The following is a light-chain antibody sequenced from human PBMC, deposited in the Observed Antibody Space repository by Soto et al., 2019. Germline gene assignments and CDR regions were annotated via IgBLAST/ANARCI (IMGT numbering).Light chain of an antibody. CDR3: QQYDNYPLT. V-gene: IGKV1-9*01. CDR1: QGISSY. J-gene: IGKJ4*01. CDR2: GAS. Sequence: DIQLTQSPSFLSASVGDRVTITCRASQGISSYLAWFQQKPGRAPNLLIYGASTLQSGVPSRFSGSGSGTDFTLTISNLQPEDFATYYCQQYDNYPLTFGGGTKVDIK.